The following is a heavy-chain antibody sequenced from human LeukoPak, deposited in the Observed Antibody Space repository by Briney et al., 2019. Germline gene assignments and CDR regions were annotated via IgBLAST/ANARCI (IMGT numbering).Heavy chain of an antibody. V-gene: IGHV4-34*01. Sequence: PSETLSLTCAVYGGSFSGYYWSWIRQPPGKGLEWIGEINHSGSTNYNPFLKSRVTISVDTSKNQFSLKLSSVTAADTAVYYCARSCITIFGVVKGMDVWGKGTTVTVSS. CDR3: ARSCITIFGVVKGMDV. D-gene: IGHD3-3*01. CDR1: GGSFSGYY. J-gene: IGHJ6*03. CDR2: INHSGST.